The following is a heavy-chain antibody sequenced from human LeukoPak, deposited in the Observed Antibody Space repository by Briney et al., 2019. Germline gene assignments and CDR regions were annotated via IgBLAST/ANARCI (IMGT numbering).Heavy chain of an antibody. CDR2: INTNTGKP. V-gene: IGHV7-4-1*02. CDR1: GYTFTGYY. CDR3: ARAASLDY. D-gene: IGHD2-2*01. J-gene: IGHJ4*02. Sequence: ASVKVSCKASGYTFTGYYMHWVRQAPGQGLEWMGWINTNTGKPTYVQRFTGRFLSSLDCSVSTAYLQINSLNAEGTAVYYCARAASLDYWGRGTLVTVSS.